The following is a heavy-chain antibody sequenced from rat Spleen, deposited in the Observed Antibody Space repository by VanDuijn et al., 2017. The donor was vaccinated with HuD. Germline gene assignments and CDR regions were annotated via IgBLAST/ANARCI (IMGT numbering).Heavy chain of an antibody. J-gene: IGHJ3*01. Sequence: EVQLVESGGGLVQPGRSMKLSCAASGFTFRSFPMAWVRQAPTKGLEWVATISTRGGSTHYGDSVKGRFTISRDHAKNTLYLQMDSLRSEDTATYHCATAGTRVSRFAYWGQGTLVTVSS. D-gene: IGHD1-4*01. CDR2: ISTRGGST. CDR1: GFTFRSFP. CDR3: ATAGTRVSRFAY. V-gene: IGHV5-46*01.